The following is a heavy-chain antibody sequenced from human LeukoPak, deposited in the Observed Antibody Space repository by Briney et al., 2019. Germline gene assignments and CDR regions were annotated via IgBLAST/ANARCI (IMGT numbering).Heavy chain of an antibody. CDR2: ISWNSGII. J-gene: IGHJ6*02. Sequence: GGSLRLSCAASGFTFDEYAVHWVRQAPGKGLEWVSGISWNSGIIGYADSVKGRFTISRDNAKNSLYLQMNSLRAEDTALYYCAKDKSHSSWTSRYYYYALDVWGQGTTVTVSS. V-gene: IGHV3-9*01. CDR3: AKDKSHSSWTSRYYYYALDV. CDR1: GFTFDEYA. D-gene: IGHD6-19*01.